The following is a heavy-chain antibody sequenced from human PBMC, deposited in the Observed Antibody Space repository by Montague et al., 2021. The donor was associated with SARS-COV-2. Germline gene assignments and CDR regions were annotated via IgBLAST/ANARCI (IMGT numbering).Heavy chain of an antibody. V-gene: IGHV4-4*02. J-gene: IGHJ4*02. Sequence: SETLSLTCVVSDVSISSSTWGSWVRQSPGKGLEWVGETYLSGFTQYNPSVKSRATISLDDSRSQFSLRLTSVTAADTAVYFCARGGLGNRGFDYWGQGALVTVSS. D-gene: IGHD3/OR15-3a*01. CDR2: TYLSGFT. CDR3: ARGGLGNRGFDY. CDR1: DVSISSSTW.